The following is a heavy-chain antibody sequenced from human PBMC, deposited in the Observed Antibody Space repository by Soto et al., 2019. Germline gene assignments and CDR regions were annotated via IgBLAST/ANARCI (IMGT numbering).Heavy chain of an antibody. D-gene: IGHD3-3*01. CDR1: GGSFSSYI. CDR3: ARDPQPGVLRFLESAWFGP. Sequence: GASVKVSCKASGGSFSSYIVSWVRQAPGQGLEWMGIINPSGGSTSYAQKFQGRVTMTRDTSTSTVYMELSSLRSEDTAVYYCARDPQPGVLRFLESAWFGPWGQGTLVTVSS. J-gene: IGHJ5*02. V-gene: IGHV1-46*01. CDR2: INPSGGST.